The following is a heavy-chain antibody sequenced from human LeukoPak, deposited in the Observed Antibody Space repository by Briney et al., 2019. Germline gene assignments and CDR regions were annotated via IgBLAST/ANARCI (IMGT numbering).Heavy chain of an antibody. V-gene: IGHV3-9*01. J-gene: IGHJ4*02. CDR2: ISWSSGDI. CDR1: GFTFDDYA. Sequence: PGGSLRLSCAASGFTFDDYAMPWVRQAPGKGLGWVSGISWSSGDIVYADSVKGRFTISRDNAKNSLYLQMNSLRAEDTALYHCAAKKGGSNSFDYWGQGTLVTVSS. CDR3: AAKKGGSNSFDY. D-gene: IGHD3-16*01.